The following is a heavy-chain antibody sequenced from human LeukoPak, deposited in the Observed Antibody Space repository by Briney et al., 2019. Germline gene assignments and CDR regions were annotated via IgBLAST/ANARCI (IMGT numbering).Heavy chain of an antibody. CDR2: ISGSGGST. J-gene: IGHJ4*02. D-gene: IGHD3-10*01. CDR3: AKGGLWFGELIDY. V-gene: IGHV3-23*01. Sequence: GGSLRLSSAASGFTFSSYAMSWVRQAPGKGLEWVSAISGSGGSTYYADSVKGRFTISRDNSKNTLYLQMNSLRAEDAAVYYCAKGGLWFGELIDYWGQGTLVTVSS. CDR1: GFTFSSYA.